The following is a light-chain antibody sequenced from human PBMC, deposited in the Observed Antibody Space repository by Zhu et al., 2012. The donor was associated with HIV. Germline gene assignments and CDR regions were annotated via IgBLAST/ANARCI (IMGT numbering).Light chain of an antibody. CDR2: GAS. V-gene: IGKV3-20*01. Sequence: EIVLTQSPGTLSLSPGERADLSCRASQSVSSSYLAWYRQKPGQAPRLLIYGASSRATGIPDRFSGSGAGTDFTLTISRLEPEDFAVYYCQQYVSSPWTFGQGTKVEIK. CDR1: QSVSSSY. J-gene: IGKJ1*01. CDR3: QQYVSSPWT.